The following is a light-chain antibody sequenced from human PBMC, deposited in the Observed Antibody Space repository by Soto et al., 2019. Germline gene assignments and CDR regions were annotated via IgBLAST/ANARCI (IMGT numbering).Light chain of an antibody. V-gene: IGLV2-11*01. CDR3: CSLAGGNIFRV. J-gene: IGLJ2*01. CDR2: DVS. CDR1: SSDVGGYNY. Sequence: QAVVTQPRSVSGSPGQSVTISCTGTSSDVGGYNYVSWYQHHPGKAPKFIIFDVSSRPSGVPDRFSGSKSGNTAYLTISGLQAEDEADYYCCSLAGGNIFRVFGGGTKLTAL.